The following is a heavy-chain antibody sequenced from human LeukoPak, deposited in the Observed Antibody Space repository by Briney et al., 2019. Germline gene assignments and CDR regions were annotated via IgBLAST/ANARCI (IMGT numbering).Heavy chain of an antibody. D-gene: IGHD3-22*01. V-gene: IGHV4-31*03. CDR1: GGSISSGSYY. J-gene: IGHJ5*02. CDR3: ARALMPSRYYDSSGYYTGWFDP. CDR2: IYYSGST. Sequence: SQTLSLTCTVSGGSISSGSYYWSWIRQHPGKGLEWIGYIYYSGSTYYNPSLKSRVTISVDTSKNQFSLKLSSVTAADTAVYYCARALMPSRYYDSSGYYTGWFDPWGQGTLVTVSS.